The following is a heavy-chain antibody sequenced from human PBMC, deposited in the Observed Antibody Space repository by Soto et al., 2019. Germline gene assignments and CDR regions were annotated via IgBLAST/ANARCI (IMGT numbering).Heavy chain of an antibody. Sequence: PGGSLRLSCAASGFTFSTYWMSWVRQAPGKGLEWVANIKQDGSEKYYVDSLKGRFIISRDNAKNSLYLQMNSLRAEDTAVYYCTRTSVASPGTDWGQGTLVTVSS. V-gene: IGHV3-7*01. D-gene: IGHD6-19*01. CDR3: TRTSVASPGTD. J-gene: IGHJ4*02. CDR1: GFTFSTYW. CDR2: IKQDGSEK.